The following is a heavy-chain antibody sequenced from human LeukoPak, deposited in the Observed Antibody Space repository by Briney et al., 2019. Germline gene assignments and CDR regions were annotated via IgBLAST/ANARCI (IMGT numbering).Heavy chain of an antibody. CDR1: GYTFTSYY. Sequence: SVKVSCKASGYTFTSYYMHWVRQAPGQGLEWMGGIIPIFGTANYAQKFQGRVTITADESTSTAYMELSSLRSEDTAVYYCARTRRDGVDYWGQGTLVTVSS. CDR2: IIPIFGTA. CDR3: ARTRRDGVDY. D-gene: IGHD5-24*01. J-gene: IGHJ4*02. V-gene: IGHV1-69*13.